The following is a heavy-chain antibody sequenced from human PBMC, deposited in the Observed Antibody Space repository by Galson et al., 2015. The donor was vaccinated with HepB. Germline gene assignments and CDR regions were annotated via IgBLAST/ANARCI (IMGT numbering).Heavy chain of an antibody. Sequence: QSGAEVKKPGESLKISCKGSGYKLIDYWVAWVRQKPGKGLEWVGIIYPGDSDTRYSPSFQGQVTISADKSTNVAYLQWSSLKAADSAMYYCATPFGSGSYVGFARGGRVVDIWGQGTMVTVSS. CDR1: GYKLIDYW. V-gene: IGHV5-51*01. CDR3: ATPFGSGSYVGFARGGRVVDI. J-gene: IGHJ3*02. CDR2: IYPGDSDT. D-gene: IGHD3-10*01.